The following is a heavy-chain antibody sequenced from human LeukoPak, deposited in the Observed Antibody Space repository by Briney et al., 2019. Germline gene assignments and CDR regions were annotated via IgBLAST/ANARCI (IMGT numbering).Heavy chain of an antibody. CDR2: INWNGGST. D-gene: IGHD3-3*01. Sequence: GGSLRLSCAASGFTFDDYGTSWVRQAPGKGLEWVSGINWNGGSTGYADSVKGRFTISRDNAKNSLYLQMNSLRAEDAALYYCARDGKPYYDFWSGYFDYYYYYMDVWGKGTTVTVSS. V-gene: IGHV3-20*04. CDR3: ARDGKPYYDFWSGYFDYYYYYMDV. J-gene: IGHJ6*03. CDR1: GFTFDDYG.